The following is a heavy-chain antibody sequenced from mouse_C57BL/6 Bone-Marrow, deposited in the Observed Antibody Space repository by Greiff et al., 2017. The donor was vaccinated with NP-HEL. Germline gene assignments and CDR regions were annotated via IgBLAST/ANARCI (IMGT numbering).Heavy chain of an antibody. D-gene: IGHD2-12*01. V-gene: IGHV1-59*01. CDR2: IDPSDSYT. J-gene: IGHJ3*01. CDR3: ARLVQSLFAY. CDR1: GYTFTSYW. Sequence: VKLQQPGAELVRPGTSVKLSCKASGYTFTSYWMHWVKQRPGQGLEWIGVIDPSDSYTNYNQKFKGKATLTVDTSSSTAYMQLSSLTSEDSAVYYCARLVQSLFAYWGQGTLVTVSA.